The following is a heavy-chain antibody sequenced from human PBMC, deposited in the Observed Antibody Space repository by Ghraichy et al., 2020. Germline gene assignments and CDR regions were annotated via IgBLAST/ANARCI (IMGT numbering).Heavy chain of an antibody. D-gene: IGHD4-11*01. CDR2: ISSSSSYI. Sequence: GGSLRLSCAASGFTFSSYSMNWVRQAPGKGLEWVSSISSSSSYIYYADSAKGRFTISRDNAKNSLYLQMNSLRAEDTAVYYCARGDYSNQNYYYYGMDVWGQGTTVTVSS. J-gene: IGHJ6*02. V-gene: IGHV3-21*01. CDR1: GFTFSSYS. CDR3: ARGDYSNQNYYYYGMDV.